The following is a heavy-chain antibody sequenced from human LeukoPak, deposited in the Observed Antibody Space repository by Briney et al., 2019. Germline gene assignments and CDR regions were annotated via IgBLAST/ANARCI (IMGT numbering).Heavy chain of an antibody. CDR3: ARGPNMVRGVIIDY. Sequence: SETLSLTCTVSGGSISSYYWSWIRQPAGKGLEWIGRIYTSGSTNYNPSLKSRVTMSVDTSKNQFSLKLGSVTAADTAVYYCARGPNMVRGVIIDYWGQGTLVTVSS. CDR1: GGSISSYY. V-gene: IGHV4-4*07. J-gene: IGHJ4*02. D-gene: IGHD3-10*01. CDR2: IYTSGST.